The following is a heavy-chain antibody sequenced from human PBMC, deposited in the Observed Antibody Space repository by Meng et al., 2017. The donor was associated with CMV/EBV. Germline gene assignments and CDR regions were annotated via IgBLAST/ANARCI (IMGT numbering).Heavy chain of an antibody. J-gene: IGHJ2*01. CDR3: ARDLYYDSSGYGYFDL. D-gene: IGHD3-22*01. CDR2: IYHSGST. CDR1: GYSISSGYY. V-gene: IGHV4-38-2*02. Sequence: LSLTCTVSGYSISSGYYWGWIRQPPGKGLEWIGSIYHSGSTYYNPSLKSRVTISVDTSKNQFSLKLSSVTAADTAVYYCARDLYYDSSGYGYFDLWGRGTLVTVSS.